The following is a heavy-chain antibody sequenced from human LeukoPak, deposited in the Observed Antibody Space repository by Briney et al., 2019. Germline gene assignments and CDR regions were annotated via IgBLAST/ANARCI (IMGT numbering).Heavy chain of an antibody. V-gene: IGHV4-34*01. CDR1: GGSFSGYY. CDR2: INHSGST. Sequence: PSETLSLTCAVYGGSFSGYYWSWIRQPPGKGLEWIGEINHSGSTNYNPSLKSRVTISVDTSKNQFSLKLSSVTAADTAVYYCAARQLLRWFGEGDRYFDYWGQGTLVTVSS. D-gene: IGHD3-10*01. J-gene: IGHJ4*02. CDR3: AARQLLRWFGEGDRYFDY.